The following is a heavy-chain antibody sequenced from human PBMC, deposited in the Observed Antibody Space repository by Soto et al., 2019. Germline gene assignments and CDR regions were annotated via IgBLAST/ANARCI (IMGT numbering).Heavy chain of an antibody. Sequence: ASVKVSCKASGYTFTSYAMHWVRQAPGQRLEWMGWINAGNGNTKYSQKFQGRVTITRDTSASTAYMELSSLRSEDTAVYYCARAFGELLPFPFDYWGQGTLVTVSS. V-gene: IGHV1-3*01. CDR3: ARAFGELLPFPFDY. CDR2: INAGNGNT. D-gene: IGHD3-10*01. J-gene: IGHJ4*02. CDR1: GYTFTSYA.